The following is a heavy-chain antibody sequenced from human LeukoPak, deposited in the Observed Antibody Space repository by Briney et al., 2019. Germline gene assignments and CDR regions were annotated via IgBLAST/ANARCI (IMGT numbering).Heavy chain of an antibody. D-gene: IGHD1-14*01. J-gene: IGHJ6*03. V-gene: IGHV3-7*01. CDR3: AREILVSPRTGYYYYMDV. CDR1: GFTSSSDW. Sequence: GGSLRLSCAASGFTSSSDWVSWVRQAPGKGLKGVANIKQDGSEKYYVDSVKGRFTISRDNAKNSLYLQMNSLRAEDTAVYYCAREILVSPRTGYYYYMDVWGKGTTVSVSS. CDR2: IKQDGSEK.